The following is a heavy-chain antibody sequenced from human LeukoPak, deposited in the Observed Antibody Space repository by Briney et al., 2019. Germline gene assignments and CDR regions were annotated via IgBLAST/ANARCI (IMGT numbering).Heavy chain of an antibody. CDR2: INHSGST. CDR3: ARGLSDNWNDNGAFDI. D-gene: IGHD1-1*01. CDR1: GGSLSGYY. Sequence: PSETLSLTCAVYGGSLSGYYWSWIRQPPGKGLEWIGEINHSGSTNYNPSLKSRVTISVDTSKNQCSLKLSSVTAADTAVYYCARGLSDNWNDNGAFDIWGQGTMVTVSS. J-gene: IGHJ3*02. V-gene: IGHV4-34*01.